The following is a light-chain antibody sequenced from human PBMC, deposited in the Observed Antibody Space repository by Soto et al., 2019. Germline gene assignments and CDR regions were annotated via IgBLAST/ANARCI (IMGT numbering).Light chain of an antibody. CDR3: QQYNGYSTWT. CDR1: QGIRND. V-gene: IGKV1-17*01. J-gene: IGKJ1*01. Sequence: IQMTQSPSSLSASVGDRVTITCRASQGIRNDLGWYQQKPGKAPKRLIYAASSLQSGVPSRFSGSGSGTEFTLTISSLQPDDFATYYCQQYNGYSTWTFGQGTKVDIK. CDR2: AAS.